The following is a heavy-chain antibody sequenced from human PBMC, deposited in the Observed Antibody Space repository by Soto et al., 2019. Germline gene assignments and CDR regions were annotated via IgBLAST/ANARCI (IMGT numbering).Heavy chain of an antibody. CDR1: GYSFATSG. CDR3: AREGYTSSSIHSFLDS. D-gene: IGHD6-6*01. J-gene: IGHJ4*02. CDR2: ISAYNGNS. V-gene: IGHV1-18*01. Sequence: QVKLVQSGAEVKKPGASIKVSCKASGYSFATSGMTWVRQAPGQGLEWVGWISAYNGNSNYDQNLQDRVTMTTDTSTTTAYLELRNLRSDDSAVYYCAREGYTSSSIHSFLDSWGQGTLVTVSS.